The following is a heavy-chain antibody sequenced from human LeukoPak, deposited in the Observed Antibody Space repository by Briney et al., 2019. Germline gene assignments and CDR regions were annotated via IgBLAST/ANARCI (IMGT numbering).Heavy chain of an antibody. CDR1: GFTLSSYA. CDR2: ISGSGGST. CDR3: AKANIVVVVAANFDF. D-gene: IGHD2-15*01. J-gene: IGHJ4*02. Sequence: GGSLRLSCSASGFTLSSYAMSWVRQAPGKGLEWVSAISGSGGSTYYADSVKGRFTISRDNSKNTLYLQMNSLRAEDTAVYYCAKANIVVVVAANFDFWGQGTLVTVSS. V-gene: IGHV3-23*01.